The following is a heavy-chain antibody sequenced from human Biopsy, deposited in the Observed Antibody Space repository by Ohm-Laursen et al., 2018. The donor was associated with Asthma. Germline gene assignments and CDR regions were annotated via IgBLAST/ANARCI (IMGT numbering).Heavy chain of an antibody. CDR2: VSSDGHNK. CDR1: GFVFSQCG. D-gene: IGHD3-22*01. J-gene: IGHJ3*02. V-gene: IGHV3-30*03. CDR3: ARQSGQDYGDSSGFDI. Sequence: SSLRLSCAASGFVFSQCGMHWVRQGPGKGLEWVALVSSDGHNKYYEDSVKGRFTISRDNSRSRLYLQINRLTVEDSAVYFCARQSGQDYGDSSGFDIWGQGTKVAVSS.